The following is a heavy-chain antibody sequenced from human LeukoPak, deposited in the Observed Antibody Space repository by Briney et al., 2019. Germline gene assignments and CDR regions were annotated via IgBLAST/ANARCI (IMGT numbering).Heavy chain of an antibody. CDR2: VSGYGNT. Sequence: GGSLRLSCAASGFTFSSYAMTWVRQAPGKGLEWVSAVSGYGNTYYAESLKGRFTISRDNSKNTLFLQMNSLRAEDTAVYHCAKGGYYGLDWWGQGTLVTVSS. CDR3: AKGGYYGLDW. V-gene: IGHV3-23*01. D-gene: IGHD3-10*01. CDR1: GFTFSSYA. J-gene: IGHJ4*02.